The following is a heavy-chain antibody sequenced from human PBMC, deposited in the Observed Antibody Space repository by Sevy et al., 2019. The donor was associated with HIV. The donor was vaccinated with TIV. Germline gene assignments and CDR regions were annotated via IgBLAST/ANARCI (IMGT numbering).Heavy chain of an antibody. CDR3: ARRRSSFDY. CDR1: GGSISSYY. D-gene: IGHD6-13*01. J-gene: IGHJ4*02. Sequence: SETLSLTCTVSGGSISSYYWSWIRQPPGKGLEWIGYIYYTGSTNYNPSLKSRVTISVDTSKNQFSLKLSSVTAADTGVHYCARRRSSFDYWGQGTLVTVSS. V-gene: IGHV4-59*12. CDR2: IYYTGST.